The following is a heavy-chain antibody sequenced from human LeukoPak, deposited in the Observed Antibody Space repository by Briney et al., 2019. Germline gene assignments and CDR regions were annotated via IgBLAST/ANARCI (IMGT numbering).Heavy chain of an antibody. CDR3: TRGYSGYVLDAFDI. Sequence: PGGSLRLSCTASGFTFGDYAMSWVRQAPGKGQEWVGFIRSKAYGGTTEYAASVKGRFTISRDDSKSIAYLQMNSLKTEDTAVYYCTRGYSGYVLDAFDIWGQGTMVTVSS. CDR1: GFTFGDYA. J-gene: IGHJ3*02. V-gene: IGHV3-49*04. D-gene: IGHD5-12*01. CDR2: IRSKAYGGTT.